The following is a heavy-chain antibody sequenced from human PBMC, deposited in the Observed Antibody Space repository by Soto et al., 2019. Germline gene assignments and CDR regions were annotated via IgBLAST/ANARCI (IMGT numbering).Heavy chain of an antibody. D-gene: IGHD6-13*01. V-gene: IGHV3-30*03. CDR1: GFTFNSYG. CDR2: ISYDSTKT. CDR3: ARTSSAWSDFHYYSLDV. Sequence: GGSLRLSCAASGFTFNSYGMHWVRQGPGNGLEWVAFISYDSTKTYYADSVKGRFTISRDNSNSALYVQMNSLTGEDTAVYYCARTSSAWSDFHYYSLDVWGQGTTVTVSS. J-gene: IGHJ6*02.